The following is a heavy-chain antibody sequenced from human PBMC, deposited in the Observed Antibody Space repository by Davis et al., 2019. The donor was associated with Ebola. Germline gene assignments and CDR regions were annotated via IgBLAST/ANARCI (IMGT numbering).Heavy chain of an antibody. CDR1: GGSFSGYY. CDR2: INHSGST. CDR3: ARHNNNYVDAFDI. Sequence: MPSETLSLTCAVYGGSFSGYYWSWIRQPPGKGLEWIGEINHSGSTNYNPSLKSRVTISVDTSKNQFSLKLTSVTAADTAIYYCARHNNNYVDAFDIWGQGTMVTVSS. V-gene: IGHV4-34*01. J-gene: IGHJ3*02. D-gene: IGHD3-16*01.